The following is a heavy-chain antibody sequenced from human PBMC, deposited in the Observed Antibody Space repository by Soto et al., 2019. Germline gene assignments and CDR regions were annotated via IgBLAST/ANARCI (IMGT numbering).Heavy chain of an antibody. Sequence: SSETLSLTCAVYGEYFSGYNWSWLRQPPGKGLEWIGEINHSGTTNYNPSLKSRVTMSVDTSKNHFSLKLTSVTAADTAMYYCAGNIVATISSFDYWGQGTLVTVSS. V-gene: IGHV4-34*01. J-gene: IGHJ4*02. CDR3: AGNIVATISSFDY. CDR2: INHSGTT. CDR1: GEYFSGYN. D-gene: IGHD5-12*01.